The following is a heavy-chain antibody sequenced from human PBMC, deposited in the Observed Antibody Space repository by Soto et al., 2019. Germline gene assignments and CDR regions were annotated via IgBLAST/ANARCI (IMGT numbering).Heavy chain of an antibody. D-gene: IGHD2-21*02. CDR2: IKSKTDGGTT. Sequence: PRLCXRLSGSSGVCSFSSAWMILFGQAPGKGLEFVGRIKSKTDGGTTDYAAPAKGRFTISRDDSKKTLYLQMHSLKTEDTAVYSCTKHYHCLETWGQGTL. J-gene: IGHJ4*02. CDR1: VCSFSSAW. CDR3: TKHYHCLET. V-gene: IGHV3-15*01.